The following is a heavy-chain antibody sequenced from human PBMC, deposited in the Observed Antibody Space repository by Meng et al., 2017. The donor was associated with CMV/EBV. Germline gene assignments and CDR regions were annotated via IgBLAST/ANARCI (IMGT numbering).Heavy chain of an antibody. CDR3: ARDQEVDGSLLRWDKWLEK. Sequence: ASLKFSCKASGYTFTSYGISWVRQAPGQGLEWMGWISAYNGNTNYAQKLQGRVTMTTDTSTSTAYMELRSLRSDDTAVYYCARDQEVDGSLLRWDKWLEKWGKGTLVTVSS. D-gene: IGHD3-10*01. V-gene: IGHV1-18*01. J-gene: IGHJ4*02. CDR2: ISAYNGNT. CDR1: GYTFTSYG.